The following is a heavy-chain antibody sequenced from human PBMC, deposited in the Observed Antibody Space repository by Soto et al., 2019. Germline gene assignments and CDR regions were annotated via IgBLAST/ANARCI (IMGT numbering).Heavy chain of an antibody. D-gene: IGHD3-16*01. CDR1: GYNFTSYA. CDR3: AREQSGEIMTMTDAFDI. Sequence: ASVKVSCKASGYNFTSYAIHWVRQAPGQRLEWMGWINAGNGHTQYSQRFQGRVTITRDTSANIAYMEVSSLRSEDTALYYCAREQSGEIMTMTDAFDIWGQGTMVTVSS. J-gene: IGHJ3*02. V-gene: IGHV1-3*01. CDR2: INAGNGHT.